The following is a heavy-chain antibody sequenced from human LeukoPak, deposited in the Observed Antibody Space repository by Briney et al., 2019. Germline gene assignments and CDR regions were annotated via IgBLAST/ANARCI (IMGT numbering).Heavy chain of an antibody. V-gene: IGHV3-23*01. Sequence: GGSLRLPCAASGFTFSSYAMSWVRQAPGKGLEWVSAISGSGGSTYYADSVKGRFTISRDNAKNSLYLQMNSLRAEDTAVYYCADDSSGFSFWGQGTLVTVSS. J-gene: IGHJ4*02. CDR2: ISGSGGST. CDR1: GFTFSSYA. CDR3: ADDSSGFSF. D-gene: IGHD3-22*01.